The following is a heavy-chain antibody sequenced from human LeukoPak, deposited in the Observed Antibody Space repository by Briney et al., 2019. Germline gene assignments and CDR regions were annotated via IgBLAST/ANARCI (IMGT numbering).Heavy chain of an antibody. J-gene: IGHJ4*02. Sequence: PGGSLKLSCAASGFTFSGSAMHWVRQASGKGLEWVGRIRSKANSYATAYAASVKGRFTISRDDSKNTAYLQMNSLKTEDTAVYYCTSGCSSTSCRDYYWSQGTLVTVSS. V-gene: IGHV3-73*01. CDR1: GFTFSGSA. CDR2: IRSKANSYAT. D-gene: IGHD2-2*01. CDR3: TSGCSSTSCRDYY.